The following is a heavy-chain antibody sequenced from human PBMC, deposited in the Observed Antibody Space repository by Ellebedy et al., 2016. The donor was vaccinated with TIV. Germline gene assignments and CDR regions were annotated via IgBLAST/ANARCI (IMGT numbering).Heavy chain of an antibody. J-gene: IGHJ6*02. CDR2: IGGSGHST. CDR3: AKDRDVVVATVHGLDV. V-gene: IGHV3-23*01. CDR1: GFTFSRFA. Sequence: PGGSLRLSCAASGFTFSRFAMSWVRQAPGKGLEWVSGIGGSGHSTYYADSVKGRLTVSRDNSKNTLYLQMNSLRAEDTAVYYCAKDRDVVVATVHGLDVWGQGTTVTVSS. D-gene: IGHD2-15*01.